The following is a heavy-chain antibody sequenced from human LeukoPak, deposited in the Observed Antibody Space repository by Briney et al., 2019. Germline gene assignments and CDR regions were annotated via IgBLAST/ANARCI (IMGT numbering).Heavy chain of an antibody. V-gene: IGHV1-8*01. Sequence: GASVKVSCKASGYTFTSYDINWVRQATGQGLEWMGWMNPNRGNTGYAQKFQGRVTMTRNTSISTAYMELSSLRSEDTAVYSCARGAVVPAAMSPYYYYGMDVWGQGTTVTVSS. J-gene: IGHJ6*02. CDR3: ARGAVVPAAMSPYYYYGMDV. D-gene: IGHD2-2*01. CDR1: GYTFTSYD. CDR2: MNPNRGNT.